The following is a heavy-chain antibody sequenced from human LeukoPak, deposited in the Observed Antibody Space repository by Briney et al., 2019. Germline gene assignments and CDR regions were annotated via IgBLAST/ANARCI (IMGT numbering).Heavy chain of an antibody. CDR1: GFTFSSYE. CDR2: ISSSGRTI. Sequence: GGSLRLSCAASGFTFSSYEMNWVRQAPGKGLEWVSYISSSGRTIYYADSVKGRLTISRDNAKNSLYLQMNSLRAEDTAVYYCARDDYYDSSGSDYWGQGTLVTVSS. V-gene: IGHV3-48*03. D-gene: IGHD3-22*01. J-gene: IGHJ4*02. CDR3: ARDDYYDSSGSDY.